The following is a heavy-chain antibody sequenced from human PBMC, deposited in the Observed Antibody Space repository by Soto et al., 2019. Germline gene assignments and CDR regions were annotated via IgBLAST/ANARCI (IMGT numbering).Heavy chain of an antibody. J-gene: IGHJ4*02. CDR2: IKEDGSEY. CDR3: ARETQYYAA. V-gene: IGHV3-7*04. Sequence: EMQLVDSGGGLVQPGDSLRLSCAASGFSFSYYWMAWVRQAPGKGLEWVANIKEDGSEYTYADSVRGRVTISRDNAQNSVYLQMNSLRVEDTAVYYCARETQYYAAWGQGPLVTVSS. D-gene: IGHD3-10*01. CDR1: GFSFSYYW.